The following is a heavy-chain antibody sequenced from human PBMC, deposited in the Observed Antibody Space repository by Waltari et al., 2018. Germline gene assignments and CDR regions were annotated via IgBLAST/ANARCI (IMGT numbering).Heavy chain of an antibody. CDR3: ATNWNGVH. CDR1: GFTVNNCV. J-gene: IGHJ4*02. Sequence: EVQLLESGGGLVQPGGSLRLSCAASGFTVNNCVMYWIRQAPGKGLEWVSSTSGYGGDTYYADSVKGRFTISRDNSKNTLYLQLNSLRAEDTAVYYCATNWNGVHWGQGTLVTV. D-gene: IGHD1-1*01. V-gene: IGHV3-23*01. CDR2: TSGYGGDT.